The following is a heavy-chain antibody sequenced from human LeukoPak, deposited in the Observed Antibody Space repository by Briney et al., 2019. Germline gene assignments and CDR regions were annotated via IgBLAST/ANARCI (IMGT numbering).Heavy chain of an antibody. V-gene: IGHV5-51*01. CDR1: GYSFTSYW. D-gene: IGHD2-2*01. Sequence: GESLKISCKGSGYSFTSYWIGWVRQMPGKGLEWMGIIYPGDSDTRYSPSFQGQVTISADKSISTAYLQWSSLKASGTAMYYCARGEGVVPAAIFAPYFDYWGQGTLVTVSS. CDR2: IYPGDSDT. J-gene: IGHJ4*02. CDR3: ARGEGVVPAAIFAPYFDY.